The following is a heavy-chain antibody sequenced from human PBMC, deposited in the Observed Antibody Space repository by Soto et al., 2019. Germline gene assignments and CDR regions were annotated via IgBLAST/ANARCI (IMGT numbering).Heavy chain of an antibody. D-gene: IGHD2-15*01. Sequence: QVQLVQSGAEVKKPGSSVKVSCKASGGTFSSYAISWVRQAPGQGLEWMGGIIPIFDTADYAQKFQGRVTITADESTNTAYMELSSLRSEDTAVYYCAGQSGGVPGYYYGMDVWGQGTTVTVSS. CDR2: IIPIFDTA. V-gene: IGHV1-69*12. CDR1: GGTFSSYA. J-gene: IGHJ6*02. CDR3: AGQSGGVPGYYYGMDV.